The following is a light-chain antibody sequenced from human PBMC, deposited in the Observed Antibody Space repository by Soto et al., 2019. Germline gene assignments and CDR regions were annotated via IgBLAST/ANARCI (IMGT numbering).Light chain of an antibody. J-gene: IGKJ5*01. CDR2: GAS. CDR3: QQYGSSPPRIT. Sequence: EIVMTQSPATLSVSPGERVTLSCRASQNIGSNLAWYQQKFGQAPRLLIYGASTRVTGVPARISGSGSGTEFTLTITSLQSEDFAVYYCQQYGSSPPRITVGQGTRLEI. V-gene: IGKV3-15*01. CDR1: QNIGSN.